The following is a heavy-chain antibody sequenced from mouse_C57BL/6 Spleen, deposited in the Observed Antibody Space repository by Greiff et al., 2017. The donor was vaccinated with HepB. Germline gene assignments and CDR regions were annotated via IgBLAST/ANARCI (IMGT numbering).Heavy chain of an antibody. D-gene: IGHD1-1*01. CDR1: GYTFTSYG. Sequence: QVQLQQPGAELVMPGASVKLSCKASGYTFTSYGISWVKQRTGQGLEWIGEIYPRSGNTYYNEKFKGKATLTADKSSSTAYMELRSLTSEDSAVYFCARSLWGTVVAQPYYFDYWGQGTTRTVSS. CDR3: ARSLWGTVVAQPYYFDY. CDR2: IYPRSGNT. V-gene: IGHV1-81*01. J-gene: IGHJ2*01.